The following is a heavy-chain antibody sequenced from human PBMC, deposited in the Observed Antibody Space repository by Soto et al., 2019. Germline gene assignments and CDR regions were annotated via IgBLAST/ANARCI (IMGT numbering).Heavy chain of an antibody. D-gene: IGHD1-26*01. J-gene: IGHJ6*02. V-gene: IGHV3-48*02. CDR2: ISSSTITI. CDR3: ARVRGIVGTTSAFYYGMDV. Sequence: GGSLRLSCAASGFTFSSYSMNWVRQAPGKGLEWVSYISSSTITIYYAYSVKGRFTISRDKAKNSLYMQMNSLRDEDTAVYYCARVRGIVGTTSAFYYGMDVWGQGTTVTVSS. CDR1: GFTFSSYS.